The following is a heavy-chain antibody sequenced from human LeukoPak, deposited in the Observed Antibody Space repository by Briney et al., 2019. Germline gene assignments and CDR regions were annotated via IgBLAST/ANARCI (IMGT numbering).Heavy chain of an antibody. Sequence: GGSLRLSCAASGFTFSSYEMNWVRQAPGKGLEWVSYISSSGSTIYYADSVKGRFTISRDNAKNSLYLQMNSLRAEDTAVYHCARDGVGADGIDYWGQGTLVTVSS. V-gene: IGHV3-48*03. J-gene: IGHJ4*02. CDR2: ISSSGSTI. D-gene: IGHD1-26*01. CDR1: GFTFSSYE. CDR3: ARDGVGADGIDY.